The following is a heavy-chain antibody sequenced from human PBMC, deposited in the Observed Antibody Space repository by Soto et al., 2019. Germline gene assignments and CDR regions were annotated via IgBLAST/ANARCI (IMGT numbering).Heavy chain of an antibody. Sequence: QITLKESGPTLVKPTQTLTLTCTFSGFSLSTRGVGVGWIRQPPGKALEWLALIYWDDDKRYSPSLKSTLTITKYTSNNQVVLTMTNMDPVDTATTYFAHLYGGYDNLDYWGQGGLVTVS. CDR3: AHLYGGYDNLDY. D-gene: IGHD5-12*01. V-gene: IGHV2-5*02. J-gene: IGHJ4*02. CDR1: GFSLSTRGVG. CDR2: IYWDDDK.